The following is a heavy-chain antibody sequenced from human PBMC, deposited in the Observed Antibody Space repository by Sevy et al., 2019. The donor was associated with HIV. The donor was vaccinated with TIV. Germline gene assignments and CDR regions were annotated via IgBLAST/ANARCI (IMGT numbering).Heavy chain of an antibody. CDR1: GFTVSSKY. D-gene: IGHD3-9*01. CDR3: ARHARDDLLTDYFEY. V-gene: IGHV3-66*02. J-gene: IGHJ4*02. Sequence: GGCLRLSCAASGFTVSSKYMSWVRLAPGKGLEWVSVIYSGGGTYYADSVKGRFTISRDNSKNTLYLQMNSVSGADAAGYFCARHARDDLLTDYFEYWGQGTLVSVSS. CDR2: IYSGGGT.